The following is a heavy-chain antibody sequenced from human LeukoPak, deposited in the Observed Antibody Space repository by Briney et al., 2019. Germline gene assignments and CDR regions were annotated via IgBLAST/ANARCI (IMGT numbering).Heavy chain of an antibody. D-gene: IGHD7-27*01. CDR3: ARAPLPWGYYFDY. Sequence: PSQTLSLTCTVSRGSISNGGYYWSWIRQHPGKGLEWIGYIYYSGSTYYNPSLKSRVTISVDTSKNQFSLKLSSVTAADTAVYYCARAPLPWGYYFDYWGQGTLVTVSS. CDR1: RGSISNGGYY. J-gene: IGHJ4*02. V-gene: IGHV4-31*03. CDR2: IYYSGST.